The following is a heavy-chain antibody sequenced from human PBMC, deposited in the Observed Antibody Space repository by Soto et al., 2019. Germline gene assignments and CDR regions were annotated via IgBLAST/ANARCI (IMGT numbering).Heavy chain of an antibody. D-gene: IGHD5-12*01. Sequence: ASVKVSCKASGYTFTSYGISWVRQAPGQGLEWMGWISAYNGNTNYAQKLQGRVTMTTDTSTSTAYMELRSLRSDDTAVYYCARAPGVEMATKNWFDPWGQGTLVTSPQ. J-gene: IGHJ5*02. V-gene: IGHV1-18*01. CDR1: GYTFTSYG. CDR2: ISAYNGNT. CDR3: ARAPGVEMATKNWFDP.